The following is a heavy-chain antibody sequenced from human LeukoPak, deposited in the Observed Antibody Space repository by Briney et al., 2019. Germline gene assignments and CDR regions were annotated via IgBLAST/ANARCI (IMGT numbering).Heavy chain of an antibody. Sequence: SSETLSLTCTVSGGSISSSSYYWGWIRQPPGKGLEWIGSIYYSGSTYYNPSLKSRVTISVDTSKNQFSLKLSSVTAADTAVYYCARRPWWQWLRWDYWGQGTLVTVSS. V-gene: IGHV4-39*07. CDR3: ARRPWWQWLRWDY. CDR2: IYYSGST. D-gene: IGHD5-12*01. CDR1: GGSISSSSYY. J-gene: IGHJ4*02.